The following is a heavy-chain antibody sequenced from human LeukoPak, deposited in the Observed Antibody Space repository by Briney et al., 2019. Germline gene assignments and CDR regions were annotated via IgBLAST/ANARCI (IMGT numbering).Heavy chain of an antibody. CDR2: IIPIFGTA. V-gene: IGHV1-69*05. J-gene: IGHJ4*02. Sequence: SVKVSCKAFGGTFTKYAISWVRQAPGQGLEWMGGIIPIFGTANYAQKFQGRVTITTDESTSTAYMELSSLRSEDTAVYYCARNVRGYSYGRFDYWGQGTLVTVSS. CDR3: ARNVRGYSYGRFDY. CDR1: GGTFTKYA. D-gene: IGHD5-18*01.